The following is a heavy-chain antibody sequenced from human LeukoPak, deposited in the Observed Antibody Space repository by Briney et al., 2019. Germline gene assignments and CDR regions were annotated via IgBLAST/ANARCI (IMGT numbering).Heavy chain of an antibody. CDR2: IYYSGST. D-gene: IGHD4-17*01. CDR3: ARHGHHGDYDY. V-gene: IGHV4-39*01. CDR1: GGSIRSASSY. Sequence: SETLSLTCTVPGGSIRSASSYWAWIRQPPGKGLEWIGSIYYSGSTYYNPSLNSRVAISVDTSKNQFSLQLSPLTAADTAVYHCARHGHHGDYDYWGQGTLVTVSS. J-gene: IGHJ4*02.